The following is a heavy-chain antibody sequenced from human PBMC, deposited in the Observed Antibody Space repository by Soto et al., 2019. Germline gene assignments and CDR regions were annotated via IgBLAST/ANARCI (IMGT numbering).Heavy chain of an antibody. V-gene: IGHV1-18*01. CDR2: ISAYNGNT. D-gene: IGHD3-22*01. CDR1: GYAFTSYG. CDR3: ARDEYYDSSRAFDI. Sequence: SVKDSCKASGYAFTSYGISWVRQAPGQGLEWMGWISAYNGNTNYAQKLQGRVTMTTDTSTSTAYMELRSLRSDDTAVYYCARDEYYDSSRAFDIWGQGTMVTVSS. J-gene: IGHJ3*02.